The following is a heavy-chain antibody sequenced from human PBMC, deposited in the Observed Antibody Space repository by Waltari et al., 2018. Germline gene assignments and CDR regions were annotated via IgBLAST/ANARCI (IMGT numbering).Heavy chain of an antibody. D-gene: IGHD3-3*01. V-gene: IGHV3-74*03. Sequence: EVQLVESGGGLVQPGGSLRLSCAASGFTYRSYWMQWVRQAPGKGLVWVSRIKLDGSSTTDADSVKGRFTISRDNAKNTLSLQMNSLRAEDTAVYYCARGSVLEWLGGMDVWGQGTTVSVS. CDR1: GFTYRSYW. J-gene: IGHJ6*02. CDR2: IKLDGSST. CDR3: ARGSVLEWLGGMDV.